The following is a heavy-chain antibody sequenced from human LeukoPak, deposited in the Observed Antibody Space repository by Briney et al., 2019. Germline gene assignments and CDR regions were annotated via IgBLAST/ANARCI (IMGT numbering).Heavy chain of an antibody. V-gene: IGHV3-13*01. Sequence: GGSLRLSCAASGFTFSSYDMHWVRQATGKGLEWVSAIGTAGDTYYPGSVKGRFTISRENAKNSLYLQMNSLRAGDTAVYYCARAGLVHDALDIWGQGTTVTVSS. J-gene: IGHJ3*02. D-gene: IGHD6-6*01. CDR2: IGTAGDT. CDR3: ARAGLVHDALDI. CDR1: GFTFSSYD.